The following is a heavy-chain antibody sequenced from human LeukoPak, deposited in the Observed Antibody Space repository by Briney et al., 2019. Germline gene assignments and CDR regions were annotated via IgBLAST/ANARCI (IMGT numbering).Heavy chain of an antibody. Sequence: SETLSLTCTVSGGSISSSSYCWGWIRQPPGKGLEWIGSIYYSGSTYYNPSLKSRVTISVDTSKNQFSLKLSSVTAADTAVYYCARGRSLLWFGELLLNWFDPWGQGTLVTVSS. V-gene: IGHV4-39*01. CDR1: GGSISSSSYC. CDR3: ARGRSLLWFGELLLNWFDP. CDR2: IYYSGST. J-gene: IGHJ5*02. D-gene: IGHD3-10*01.